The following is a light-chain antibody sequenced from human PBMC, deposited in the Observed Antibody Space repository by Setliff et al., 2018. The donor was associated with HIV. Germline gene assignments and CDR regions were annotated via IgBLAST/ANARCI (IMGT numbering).Light chain of an antibody. J-gene: IGKJ3*01. V-gene: IGKV1-9*01. Sequence: DIQLTQSPSFLSASVGDRVTISCRASQAIGNYLAWYQQQLGKAPKLLIYTAYTLQNGVPSRFSGSGSGTDFTLTISSLQPEDSATYYCQHLNSNPPFTFGPGTKVDIK. CDR1: QAIGNY. CDR2: TAY. CDR3: QHLNSNPPFT.